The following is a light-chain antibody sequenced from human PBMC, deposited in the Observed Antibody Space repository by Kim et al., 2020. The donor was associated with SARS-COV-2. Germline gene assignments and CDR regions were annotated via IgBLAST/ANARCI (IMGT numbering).Light chain of an antibody. CDR2: LNSDGSH. CDR3: QTWGTGIRVV. V-gene: IGLV4-69*01. CDR1: SGHSSYA. J-gene: IGLJ2*01. Sequence: SVTLTCTPSSGHSSYAIAWQQQRPEKGPRYLMKLNSDGSHSKGDGIPDRFSGSSSGAERYLTISSLQSEDEADYYCQTWGTGIRVVFGGGTQLTVL.